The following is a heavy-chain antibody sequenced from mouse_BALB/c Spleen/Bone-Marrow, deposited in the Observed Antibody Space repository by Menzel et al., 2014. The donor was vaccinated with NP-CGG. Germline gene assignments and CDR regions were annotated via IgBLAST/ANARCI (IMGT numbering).Heavy chain of an antibody. J-gene: IGHJ3*01. CDR3: GRAWFAY. CDR2: ISDGGSYT. CDR1: GFTFSYYY. V-gene: IGHV5-4*02. D-gene: IGHD3-3*01. Sequence: EVKLVESGGGLVKPGGSLKLSCAASGFTFSYYYMYWVRQTPEKRLEWVATISDGGSYTYYPDSVKGRFTNSRDNAKNNLYLQMSSLKSEDTAMYYCGRAWFAYWGQGTLVTVSA.